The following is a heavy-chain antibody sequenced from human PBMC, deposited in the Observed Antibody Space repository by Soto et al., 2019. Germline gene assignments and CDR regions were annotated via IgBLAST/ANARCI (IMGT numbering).Heavy chain of an antibody. CDR3: ARDGPNIQAVGDV. CDR2: ISAYNGEK. D-gene: IGHD6-13*01. V-gene: IGHV1-18*01. CDR1: GYTFINYG. J-gene: IGHJ6*02. Sequence: ASVKVSCRASGYTFINYGVSWVRQAPGQGLEWMGWISAYNGEKKYARNVQGRVTLTTDTSTSTAYMEMRTLRSDDTAAYYCARDGPNIQAVGDVLGQGTTLAVSS.